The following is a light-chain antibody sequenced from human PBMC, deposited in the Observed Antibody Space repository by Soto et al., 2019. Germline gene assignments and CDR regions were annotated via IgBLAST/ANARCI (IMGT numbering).Light chain of an antibody. CDR2: AAS. V-gene: IGKV3-20*01. Sequence: EIVLTQSPGTLSLSPGERATLSCRASQSVSSTYSGWYQQKPGQAPRLLSYAASTRATGIPDRSSGSGSGADITLTISRLEPEESAVYFCQQYGNSPPLTFGGGTKVEIK. J-gene: IGKJ4*01. CDR3: QQYGNSPPLT. CDR1: QSVSSTY.